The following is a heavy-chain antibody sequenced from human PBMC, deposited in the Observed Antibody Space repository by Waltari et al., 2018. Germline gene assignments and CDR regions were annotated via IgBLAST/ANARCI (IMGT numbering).Heavy chain of an antibody. J-gene: IGHJ3*01. CDR3: ARVGTLAFDF. D-gene: IGHD3-10*01. CDR1: GGSVSTGSYY. V-gene: IGHV4-31*03. Sequence: QVRLQESGPGMVKSSTTLSLTCTVSGGSVSTGSYYWTWIRHLPGKGLEWIGYVYFTGSTLYNPALASRLSIKVDTSKNQFSLNLESVRPADTAVYYCARVGTLAFDFWGQGTEVAVSS. CDR2: VYFTGST.